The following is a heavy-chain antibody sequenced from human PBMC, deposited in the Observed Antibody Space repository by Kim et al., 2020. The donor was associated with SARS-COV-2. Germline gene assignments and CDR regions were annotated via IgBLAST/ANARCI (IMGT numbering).Heavy chain of an antibody. J-gene: IGHJ6*02. D-gene: IGHD1-26*01. CDR3: ARDYSGTYYGDDYYYGMDV. CDR2: IKSDGSTT. CDR1: GFTFSNSW. V-gene: IGHV3-74*01. Sequence: GGSLRLSCAASGFTFSNSWMHWVRQAPGKGLVWVSRIKSDGSTTSYADSVKGRFTISRDNAKNTLYLQMNSLRAEDTAVYYCARDYSGTYYGDDYYYGMDVWGQGTTVTVSS.